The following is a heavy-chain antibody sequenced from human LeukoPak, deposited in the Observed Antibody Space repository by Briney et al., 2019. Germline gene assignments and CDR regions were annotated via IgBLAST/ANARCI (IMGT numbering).Heavy chain of an antibody. CDR1: GFTFSSYE. V-gene: IGHV3-48*03. CDR2: ISSSGSTI. J-gene: IGHJ6*03. CDR3: ARAGYDFYYYYMDV. Sequence: GGSLRLSCAASGFTFSSYEMNWVRQAPGKGLEWVSYISSSGSTIYYADSVKGRFTISRDNAKNSLYLQMNSLGAEDTAVYYCARAGYDFYYYYMDVWGKGTTVTISS. D-gene: IGHD3-3*01.